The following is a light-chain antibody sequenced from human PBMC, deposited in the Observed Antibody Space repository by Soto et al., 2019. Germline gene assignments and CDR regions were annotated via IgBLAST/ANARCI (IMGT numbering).Light chain of an antibody. CDR1: QSVSSSY. CDR2: GAS. CDR3: HQYGSSPLVLYT. J-gene: IGKJ2*01. V-gene: IGKV3-20*01. Sequence: EIVLTQSLGTLSLSPGERATLSCRASQSVSSSYLAWYQQKPGQAPRLLIYGASSRATGIPDRFSGSVSGTDCTLTISRLKTEDFAVYYWHQYGSSPLVLYTVGQGNKLEIK.